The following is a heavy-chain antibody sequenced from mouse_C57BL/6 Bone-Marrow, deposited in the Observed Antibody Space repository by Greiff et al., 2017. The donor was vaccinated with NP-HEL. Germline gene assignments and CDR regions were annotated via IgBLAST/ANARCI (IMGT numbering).Heavy chain of an antibody. CDR1: GYAFSSYW. CDR3: ARACSNYVCFAY. J-gene: IGHJ3*01. V-gene: IGHV1-80*01. CDR2: IYPGDGDT. D-gene: IGHD2-5*01. Sequence: VQLQQSGAELVKPGASVKISCKASGYAFSSYWMNWVKQRPGKGLEWIGQIYPGDGDTNYNGKCKGKATLTAYKYSSTAYMQLSSLTSEDSAVYFCARACSNYVCFAYWGQGTLVTVSA.